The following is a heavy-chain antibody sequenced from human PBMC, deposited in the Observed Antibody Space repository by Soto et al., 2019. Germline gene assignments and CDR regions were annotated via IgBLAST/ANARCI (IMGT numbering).Heavy chain of an antibody. D-gene: IGHD2-8*01. CDR1: GFTFSSYP. Sequence: GGSLRLSCATSGFTFSSYPIHWVRQAPGKGPVWVSRITEDGSGTTYADSVKGRFTVTRDNAKKTMYLQMSGLGAEDTAVYHCVRGTNGWRGMDYWGQGTLVTVS. CDR2: ITEDGSGT. J-gene: IGHJ4*02. V-gene: IGHV3-74*01. CDR3: VRGTNGWRGMDY.